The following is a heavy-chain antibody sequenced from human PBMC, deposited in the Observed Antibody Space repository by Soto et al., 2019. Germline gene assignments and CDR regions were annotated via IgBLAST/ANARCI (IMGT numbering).Heavy chain of an antibody. D-gene: IGHD5-12*01. V-gene: IGHV3-23*01. CDR2: ISGSGGST. Sequence: GGSLRLSCAASGFTFSSYAMSWVRQAPGKGLEWVSAISGSGGSTYYADSVKGRFTISRDNSKKTLYLQMNSLRAEDTAVYYCAKRKGGYGYYFDYWGQGTLVTVSS. CDR3: AKRKGGYGYYFDY. J-gene: IGHJ4*02. CDR1: GFTFSSYA.